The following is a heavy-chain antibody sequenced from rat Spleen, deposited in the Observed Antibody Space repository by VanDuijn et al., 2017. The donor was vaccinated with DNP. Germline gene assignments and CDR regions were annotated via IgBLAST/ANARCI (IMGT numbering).Heavy chain of an antibody. CDR3: AKDAFDY. Sequence: EVQLVQSGGGLVQPGGSMKLSCAASGFTFSDYYMAWVRQAPKKGLEWVASISYDGSRTYYRDSVKGRFTISRDNAKSTLYLQMESLRSEDTATYYCAKDAFDYWGQGVMVTVSS. J-gene: IGHJ2*01. CDR2: ISYDGSRT. CDR1: GFTFSDYY. V-gene: IGHV5-22*01.